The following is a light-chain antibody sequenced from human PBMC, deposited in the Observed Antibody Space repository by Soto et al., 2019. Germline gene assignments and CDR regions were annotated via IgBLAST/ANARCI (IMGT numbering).Light chain of an antibody. CDR2: SNN. CDR3: AAWDDSLNGVV. J-gene: IGLJ2*01. V-gene: IGLV1-44*01. CDR1: SSNIRSNT. Sequence: QSVLTQPPSASGTPGQRVTISCSGSSSNIRSNTVNWYQQLPGTAPKLLIYSNNQRPSGVPDRFSGSKSGTSASLAISGLQSEDEADYYCAAWDDSLNGVVFGGGTKLTLL.